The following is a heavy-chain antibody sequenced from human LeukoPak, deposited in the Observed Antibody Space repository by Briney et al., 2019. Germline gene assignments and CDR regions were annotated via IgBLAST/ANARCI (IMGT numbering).Heavy chain of an antibody. V-gene: IGHV4-59*01. D-gene: IGHD2-15*01. CDR3: AIGGIGGNWRYYFDF. CDR2: IYNGGST. J-gene: IGHJ4*02. Sequence: SETLSLTCTGSGASITSYYWSWIRQTPGKGLEWIGDIYNGGSTSYNPSFMSRVTISEATSKNQFSLKLTSVTAADTAVYYCAIGGIGGNWRYYFDFWGQGTLVTVSS. CDR1: GASITSYY.